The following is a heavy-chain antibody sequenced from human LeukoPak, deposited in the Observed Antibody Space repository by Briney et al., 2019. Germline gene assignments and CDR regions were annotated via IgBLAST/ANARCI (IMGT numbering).Heavy chain of an antibody. CDR3: VSYDWNYPDY. D-gene: IGHD1-7*01. J-gene: IGHJ4*02. CDR1: GFSFISHY. Sequence: GGSLRLSCAASGFSFISHYMYWARQAPGEGLVWVSRINPDGTRTSYADSVKGRFTISRDNAKNTLYLQMNSLRGDDTAVYYCVSYDWNYPDYWGQGTLVTVSS. V-gene: IGHV3-74*01. CDR2: INPDGTRT.